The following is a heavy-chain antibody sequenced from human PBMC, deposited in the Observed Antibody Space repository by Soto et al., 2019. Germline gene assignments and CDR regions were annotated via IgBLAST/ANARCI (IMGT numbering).Heavy chain of an antibody. CDR1: GFSLSTSGVG. J-gene: IGHJ4*02. V-gene: IGHV2-5*01. Sequence: GSGPTLVNPTQPLTLTCTFSGFSLSTSGVGVGWIRQPPGKALEWLALIYSNDDKRYSPSLKSRLTVTKDTSKNQVVLTMTNMDPVDTATYYCAHRLPPTAGFYFDYWGQGTLVTVSS. D-gene: IGHD6-13*01. CDR3: AHRLPPTAGFYFDY. CDR2: IYSNDDK.